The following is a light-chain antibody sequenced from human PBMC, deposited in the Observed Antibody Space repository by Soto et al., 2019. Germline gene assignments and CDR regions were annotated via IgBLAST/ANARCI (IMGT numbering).Light chain of an antibody. J-gene: IGKJ3*01. CDR3: QQYYSTPPVT. CDR2: WAS. CDR1: QSILHSSTNKNH. V-gene: IGKV4-1*01. Sequence: DIVMTQSPDSLAVSLGERATINCKSSQSILHSSTNKNHLAWYQQKPGQPPKLLIYWASTRESGVPDRFSGSGSETDFTLTISSLQAEDVAVYYCQQYYSTPPVTFGPGTKVDIK.